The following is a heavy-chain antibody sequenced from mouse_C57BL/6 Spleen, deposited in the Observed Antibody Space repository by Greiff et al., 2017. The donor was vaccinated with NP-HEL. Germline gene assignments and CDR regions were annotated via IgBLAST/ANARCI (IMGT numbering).Heavy chain of an antibody. V-gene: IGHV7-3*01. CDR3: ASYYGSSYDDWYFDG. D-gene: IGHD1-1*01. J-gene: IGHJ1*03. CDR2: IRNKANGYPT. Sequence: VQGVASGGGLVQPGGSLSLSCAASGFTFTDYYMSWVRQPPGKALEWLGFIRNKANGYPTEYSASVNGRFTISRDNSQSILYLQMNALRADDSATYYRASYYGSSYDDWYFDGWGTGTTVNVTS. CDR1: GFTFTDYY.